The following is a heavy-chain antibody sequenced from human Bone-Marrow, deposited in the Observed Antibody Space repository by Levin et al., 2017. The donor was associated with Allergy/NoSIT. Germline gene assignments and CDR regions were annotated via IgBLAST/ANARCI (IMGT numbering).Heavy chain of an antibody. J-gene: IGHJ4*02. V-gene: IGHV4-59*01. CDR1: GGSISGYY. CDR2: IYYNGHT. Sequence: SETLSLTCNVSGGSISGYYWSWIRQSPGKGLEWIGYIYYNGHTKYNPSLKSRVTISLGTSKNHFSLKLSSATAADTAVYFCARSRDYYDSSGYSSGLDYFDDWGQGTLVTVSS. CDR3: ARSRDYYDSSGYSSGLDYFDD. D-gene: IGHD3-22*01.